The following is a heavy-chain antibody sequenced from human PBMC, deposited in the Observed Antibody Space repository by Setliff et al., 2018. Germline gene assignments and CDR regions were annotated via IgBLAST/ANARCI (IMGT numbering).Heavy chain of an antibody. CDR1: GFTVNTNY. CDR3: ASGSSTSPY. V-gene: IGHV3-7*01. D-gene: IGHD2-2*01. J-gene: IGHJ4*02. Sequence: GGSLRLSCAASGFTVNTNYMTWVRQAPGKGLEWVANIKQDGSEKYYVDSVKGRFTISRDNAKNSLYLQMNSLRAEDTAVYYCASGSSTSPYWGQGTLVTVSS. CDR2: IKQDGSEK.